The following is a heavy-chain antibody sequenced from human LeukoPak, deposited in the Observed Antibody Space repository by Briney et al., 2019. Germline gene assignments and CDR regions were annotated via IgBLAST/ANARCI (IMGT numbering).Heavy chain of an antibody. CDR3: ARDYGVVYPTHAFDI. V-gene: IGHV3-30*04. Sequence: GRSLRLSCAASGFTFSSYAMHWVRQAPGKGLEWVAVISYDGSNKYYADSVKGRFTISRDNSKNTLYLQMNSLRAEDTAVYYCARDYGVVYPTHAFDIWGQGTMVTVSS. D-gene: IGHD2-8*02. J-gene: IGHJ3*02. CDR1: GFTFSSYA. CDR2: ISYDGSNK.